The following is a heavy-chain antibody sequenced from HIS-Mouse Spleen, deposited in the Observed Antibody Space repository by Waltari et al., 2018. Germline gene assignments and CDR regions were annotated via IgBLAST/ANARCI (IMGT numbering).Heavy chain of an antibody. CDR1: GGSFSGSY. CDR3: ARGPYGGNFDY. J-gene: IGHJ4*02. D-gene: IGHD2-15*01. CDR2: INHSGST. V-gene: IGHV4-34*01. Sequence: QVQLQQWGAGLLKPSETLSLTCAVYGGSFSGSYWIWIRQPPGKGLEWIGEINHSGSTNYNPSLKSRVTISVDTSKNQFSLKLSSVTAADTAVYYCARGPYGGNFDYWGQGTLVTVSS.